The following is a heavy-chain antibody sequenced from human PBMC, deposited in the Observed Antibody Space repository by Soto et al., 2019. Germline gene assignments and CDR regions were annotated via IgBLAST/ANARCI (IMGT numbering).Heavy chain of an antibody. V-gene: IGHV3-33*01. CDR1: GFTLSSFG. CDR2: IRHDGSQT. Sequence: QEQLVESGGGVVQPGRSLRLSCAASGFTLSSFGIHWVRQAPGKGLEWVAVIRHDGSQTNYVDSVKGRFTISRDNSRNTVFLQMDSLRAEDTAVYWCARDFITGATYSGPSYYHMDVWGRETTVTVSS. CDR3: ARDFITGATYSGPSYYHMDV. D-gene: IGHD1-20*01. J-gene: IGHJ6*01.